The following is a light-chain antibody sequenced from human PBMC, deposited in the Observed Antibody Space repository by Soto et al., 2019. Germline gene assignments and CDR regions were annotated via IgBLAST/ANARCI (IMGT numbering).Light chain of an antibody. Sequence: QSVLTQPASVCGAPGQRVTISCTGSSSNIGAGYDVHWYQQLPGTAPKLLIYTNSIRPSGVPGRFSGSKSGTSASLAITGLQAEDEADYFCQSYDSSLSGYVFGTGTKVTVL. V-gene: IGLV1-40*01. J-gene: IGLJ1*01. CDR1: SSNIGAGYD. CDR2: TNS. CDR3: QSYDSSLSGYV.